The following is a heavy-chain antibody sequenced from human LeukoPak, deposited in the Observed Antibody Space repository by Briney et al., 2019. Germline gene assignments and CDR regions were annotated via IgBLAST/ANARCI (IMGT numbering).Heavy chain of an antibody. V-gene: IGHV4-31*03. CDR3: ARADGYNYDY. J-gene: IGHJ4*02. CDR1: NGSISSGGYY. CDR2: IYYSGST. D-gene: IGHD5-24*01. Sequence: SETLSLTCTVSNGSISSGGYYWSWIRQHPGKGLEWLGYIYYSGSTYYNPSLKSRVTISVDTSQNQFSLKLSSMTAADTAAYYCARADGYNYDYWGQGTLVTVSS.